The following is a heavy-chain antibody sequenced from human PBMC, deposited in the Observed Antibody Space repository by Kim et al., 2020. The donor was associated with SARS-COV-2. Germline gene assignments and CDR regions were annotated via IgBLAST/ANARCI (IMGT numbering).Heavy chain of an antibody. CDR3: ARLTMVQGVIISVYWFDP. D-gene: IGHD3-10*01. V-gene: IGHV4-39*01. J-gene: IGHJ5*02. Sequence: KSRVTISVDTSKNQLSLKLSSVTAADTAVYYCARLTMVQGVIISVYWFDPWGQGTLVTVSS.